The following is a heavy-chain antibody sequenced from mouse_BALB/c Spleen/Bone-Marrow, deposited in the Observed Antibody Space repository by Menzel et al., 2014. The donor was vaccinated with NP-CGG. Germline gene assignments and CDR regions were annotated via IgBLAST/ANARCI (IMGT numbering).Heavy chain of an antibody. Sequence: VQLQQSGADLVRPGSSVKISCKASGYAFSNYWMNWVKQRPGQGLEWIGQIYPGDGDTNYNGKFKGKATLTADKSSSTAYMQLSSLTSEDSAVYFCARCDGYSYYFYYWGRCTTLTVSS. CDR1: GYAFSNYW. J-gene: IGHJ2*01. V-gene: IGHV1-80*01. CDR3: ARCDGYSYYFYY. CDR2: IYPGDGDT. D-gene: IGHD2-3*01.